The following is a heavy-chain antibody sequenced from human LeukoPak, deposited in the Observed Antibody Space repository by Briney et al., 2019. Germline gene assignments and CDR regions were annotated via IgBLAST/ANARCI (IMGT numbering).Heavy chain of an antibody. CDR3: ARGRGSFDP. CDR1: GGSISRGDYY. D-gene: IGHD3-10*01. CDR2: INHSGST. V-gene: IGHV4-34*01. Sequence: SETLSLTCTVSGGSISRGDYYWSWIRQPPGKGLEWIGEINHSGSTNYNPSLKSRVTISVGTSKNQFSLKLSSVTAADTAVYYCARGRGSFDPWGQGTLVTVSS. J-gene: IGHJ5*02.